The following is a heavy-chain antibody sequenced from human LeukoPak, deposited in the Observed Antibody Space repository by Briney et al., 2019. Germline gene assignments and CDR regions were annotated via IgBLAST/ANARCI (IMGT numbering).Heavy chain of an antibody. CDR2: ISAYNGNT. V-gene: IGHV1-18*01. CDR3: ARSRYDILPGYYFH. J-gene: IGHJ4*02. CDR1: GYTFTSYG. Sequence: ASVKVSCKASGYTFTSYGISWVRQAPGQGLEWMGWISAYNGNTNYAQKLQGRVTMTTDTSTSTAYMELRSLRSDDTAVYYCARSRYDILPGYYFHWGQGTLVTVSS. D-gene: IGHD3-9*01.